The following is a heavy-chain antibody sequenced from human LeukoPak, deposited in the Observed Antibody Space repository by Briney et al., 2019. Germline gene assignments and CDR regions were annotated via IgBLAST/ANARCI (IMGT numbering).Heavy chain of an antibody. CDR1: GYSFTSYW. CDR3: ARLPFGDTSGWYSFDY. J-gene: IGHJ4*02. CDR2: IYPGDSDT. V-gene: IGHV5-51*01. Sequence: GESLKISCKGSGYSFTSYWVGWVRQMPGKGLECMGIIYPGDSDTRYSPSFQGQVTISADKSISTAYLQWSSLKASDTAMYYCARLPFGDTSGWYSFDYWGQGTLVTVSS. D-gene: IGHD6-19*01.